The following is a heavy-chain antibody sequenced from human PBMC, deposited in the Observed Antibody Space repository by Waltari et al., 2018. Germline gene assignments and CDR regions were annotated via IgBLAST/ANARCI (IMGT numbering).Heavy chain of an antibody. J-gene: IGHJ6*03. CDR2: IIPILGIA. Sequence: QVQLVQSGAEVKKPGSSVKVSCKASGGTFSSYAISWVRQAPGQGLEWMGGIIPILGIANYAQKFQGRVTITADESTSTAYMELSSLRSEDTAVYYCARARYYDFWSGYQDYYYYYYMDVWGKGTTVTVSS. CDR1: GGTFSSYA. D-gene: IGHD3-3*01. CDR3: ARARYYDFWSGYQDYYYYYYMDV. V-gene: IGHV1-69*04.